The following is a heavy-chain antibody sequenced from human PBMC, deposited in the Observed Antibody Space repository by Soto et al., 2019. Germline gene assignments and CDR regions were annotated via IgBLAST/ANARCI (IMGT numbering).Heavy chain of an antibody. J-gene: IGHJ3*02. Sequence: GGSLRLSCAASGFTFSSYWMSWVRQAPGKGLEWVANIKQDGSEKYYVYSVKGRFTISRDNAKNSLYLQMNSLRAEDTAVYYCARAVELITIFGVVTTGAAFDIWGQGTMVTVSS. CDR2: IKQDGSEK. D-gene: IGHD3-3*01. V-gene: IGHV3-7*01. CDR1: GFTFSSYW. CDR3: ARAVELITIFGVVTTGAAFDI.